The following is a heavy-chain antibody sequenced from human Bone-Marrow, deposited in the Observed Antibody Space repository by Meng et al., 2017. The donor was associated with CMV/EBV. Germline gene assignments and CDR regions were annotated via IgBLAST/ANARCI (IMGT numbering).Heavy chain of an antibody. Sequence: ASVKVSCKASGYTFTSYGFSWVRQAPGQGLECMGWISASHGNTNYAQKFQGRVTMTTDTSTSTAYMELRNLRSDDTAVYYCARDLGATGSDYWVQGTLVTVSS. CDR3: ARDLGATGSDY. CDR2: ISASHGNT. CDR1: GYTFTSYG. J-gene: IGHJ4*02. D-gene: IGHD1-1*01. V-gene: IGHV1-18*01.